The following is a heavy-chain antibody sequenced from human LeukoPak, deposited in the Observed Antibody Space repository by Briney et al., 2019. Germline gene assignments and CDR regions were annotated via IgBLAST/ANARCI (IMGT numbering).Heavy chain of an antibody. D-gene: IGHD6-13*01. Sequence: SETLSLTCTVSGGSISSYYWSWIRQPPGKGLEWIGYIYYSGSTNYNPSLKSRVTISVDTSKNQFSLKLSSVTAADTAVYYCARLSVAAGTTYDYWGQGTLVTVSS. J-gene: IGHJ4*02. CDR1: GGSISSYY. V-gene: IGHV4-59*08. CDR3: ARLSVAAGTTYDY. CDR2: IYYSGST.